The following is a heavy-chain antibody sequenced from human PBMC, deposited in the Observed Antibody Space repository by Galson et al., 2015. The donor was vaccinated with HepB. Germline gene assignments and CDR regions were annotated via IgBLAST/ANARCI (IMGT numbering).Heavy chain of an antibody. D-gene: IGHD6-19*01. CDR2: MSYDGSNK. Sequence: SLRLSCAASGFTFGSYGMHWVRQAPGKGLEWVAVMSYDGSNKYYADSVKGRFTISRDNSKNTLYLQMNSLRAEDTAVYYCAKDGKPISSGGTVFDYWGQGTLVTVSS. V-gene: IGHV3-30*18. J-gene: IGHJ4*02. CDR3: AKDGKPISSGGTVFDY. CDR1: GFTFGSYG.